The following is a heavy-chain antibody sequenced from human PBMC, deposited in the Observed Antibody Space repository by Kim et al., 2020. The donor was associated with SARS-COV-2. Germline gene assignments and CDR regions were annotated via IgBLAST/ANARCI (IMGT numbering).Heavy chain of an antibody. CDR2: ISYDGSNK. CDR3: ARDYYDSSGYYPRWGY. V-gene: IGHV3-30-3*01. J-gene: IGHJ4*02. D-gene: IGHD3-22*01. CDR1: GFTFSSYA. Sequence: GGSLRLSCAASGFTFSSYAMHWVRQAPGKGLEWVAVISYDGSNKYYADSVKGRFTISRDNSKNTLYLQMNSLRAEDTAVYYCARDYYDSSGYYPRWGYWGQGTLVTVSS.